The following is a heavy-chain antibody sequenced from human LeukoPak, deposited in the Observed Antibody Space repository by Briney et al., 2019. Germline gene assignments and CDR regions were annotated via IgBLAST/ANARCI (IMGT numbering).Heavy chain of an antibody. Sequence: SVKVSCKASGGTFSSYAISWVRQALGQGLEWMGRIIPIFGTANYAQKFQGRVTITTDESTSTAYMELSSLRSEDTAVYYCARDLTDYYDSSGYYYGYWGQGTLVTVSS. CDR2: IIPIFGTA. CDR1: GGTFSSYA. V-gene: IGHV1-69*05. CDR3: ARDLTDYYDSSGYYYGY. J-gene: IGHJ4*02. D-gene: IGHD3-22*01.